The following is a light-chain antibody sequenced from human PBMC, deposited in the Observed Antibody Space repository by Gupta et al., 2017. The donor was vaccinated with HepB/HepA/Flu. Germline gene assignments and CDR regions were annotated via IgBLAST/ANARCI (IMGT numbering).Light chain of an antibody. CDR2: DDN. CDR1: SGSIASNY. J-gene: IGLJ2*01. Sequence: NFMLTQPHSASESPAKTVTISCTRSSGSIASNYVQWYQQRPGSAPTTVIYDDNQRPSGVPDRFSGSIDSSSNSASLTISGLKTEDEADYYCQSYDSSNHRVFGGGTKLTVL. V-gene: IGLV6-57*03. CDR3: QSYDSSNHRV.